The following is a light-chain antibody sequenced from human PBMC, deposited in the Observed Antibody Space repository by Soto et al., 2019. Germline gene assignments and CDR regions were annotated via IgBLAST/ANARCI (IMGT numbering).Light chain of an antibody. V-gene: IGKV1-39*01. J-gene: IGKJ2*01. CDR2: AAS. CDR1: QSTNRY. Sequence: DIQMTQSPSPLSASVGDRVTITCRASQSTNRYLNWYQQKPGKAPKVLISAASSLQSGVLFRFSCSGSGTDFALSISSLQPEYFATYYCQQTYTAPYTFGQGTKLEMK. CDR3: QQTYTAPYT.